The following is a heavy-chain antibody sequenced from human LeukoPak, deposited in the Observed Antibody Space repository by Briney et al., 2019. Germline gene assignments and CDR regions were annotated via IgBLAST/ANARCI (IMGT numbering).Heavy chain of an antibody. D-gene: IGHD4-17*01. CDR2: IRSKANSYAT. V-gene: IGHV3-73*01. CDR3: TRSKEGYGDYDTRY. J-gene: IGHJ4*02. CDR1: GFTFSGPA. Sequence: GGSLRLSCAASGFTFSGPAMHWVRQASGKGLEWVGRIRSKANSYATAYAASVKGRFTISRDDSKNTAYLQMNSLKTEDTAVYYCTRSKEGYGDYDTRYWGQGTLVTVSS.